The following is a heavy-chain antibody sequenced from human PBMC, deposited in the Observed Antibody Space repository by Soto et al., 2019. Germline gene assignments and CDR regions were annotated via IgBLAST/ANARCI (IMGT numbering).Heavy chain of an antibody. CDR1: GSSISGDDLS. Sequence: TLSLTCTVSGSSISGDDLSWTWVRRTPGKGLEWIGYVYRYGATYYNPSLKSRVTISVDRSKKHFSLELTSVTAADTAVYFCDSGRTQYYFDLWGQGSPVTVSS. CDR2: VYRYGAT. CDR3: DSGRTQYYFDL. D-gene: IGHD1-26*01. J-gene: IGHJ4*02. V-gene: IGHV4-30-2*01.